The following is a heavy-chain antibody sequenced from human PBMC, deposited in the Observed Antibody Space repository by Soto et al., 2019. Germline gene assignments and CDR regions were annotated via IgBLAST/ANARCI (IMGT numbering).Heavy chain of an antibody. J-gene: IGHJ6*02. CDR2: IYPGDSDT. Sequence: EESLKISCQGSGYSFASYWIGWVRQMPGKDLEWMGIIYPGDSDTRSSPSFQGQVTISADKSLRTASLQWTSLKASYTALYYCARTRSFTLGFYYDGMDVWGQGTTVTVSS. D-gene: IGHD6-6*01. CDR3: ARTRSFTLGFYYDGMDV. CDR1: GYSFASYW. V-gene: IGHV5-51*01.